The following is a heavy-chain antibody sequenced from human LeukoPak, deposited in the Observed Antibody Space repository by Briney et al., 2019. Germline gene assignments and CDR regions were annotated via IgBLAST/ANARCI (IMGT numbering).Heavy chain of an antibody. CDR2: INPAGDT. Sequence: AGGSLRLSCAASGFTFSTYDMHWVRQATEKGLEWVSGINPAGDTYYPGSVKGRFTISREDAKNSFYLQMNSLRVGDTAVYYCARGDCSGGSCSSMDVWGQGTTVTVSS. V-gene: IGHV3-13*04. CDR1: GFTFSTYD. D-gene: IGHD2-15*01. CDR3: ARGDCSGGSCSSMDV. J-gene: IGHJ6*02.